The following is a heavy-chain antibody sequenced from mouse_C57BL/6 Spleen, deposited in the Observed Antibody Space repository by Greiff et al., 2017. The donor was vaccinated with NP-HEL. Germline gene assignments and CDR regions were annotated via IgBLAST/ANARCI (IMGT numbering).Heavy chain of an antibody. D-gene: IGHD2-4*01. CDR2: ISDGGSYT. J-gene: IGHJ3*01. CDR3: ERGGDYGGFAY. Sequence: EVHLVESGGGLVKPGGSLKLSCAASGFTFSSYAMSWVRQTPEKRLEWVATISDGGSYTYYPDNVKGRFTISRDNAKNNLYLQMSHLKSEDTAMDYCERGGDYGGFAYWGQGTLVTVSA. V-gene: IGHV5-4*01. CDR1: GFTFSSYA.